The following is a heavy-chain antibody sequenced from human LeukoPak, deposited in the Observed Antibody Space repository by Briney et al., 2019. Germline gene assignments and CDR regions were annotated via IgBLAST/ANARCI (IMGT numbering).Heavy chain of an antibody. V-gene: IGHV4-38-2*01. J-gene: IGHJ4*02. CDR2: IYHSGST. Sequence: PSETLSLTCAVSGYSISSGYYWGWIRQPPGKGLKWIGSIYHSGSTYYNPSLKSRVTISVDTSKNQFSLKLSSVTAADTAVYYCARHIAIWSGYYQQNYFDYWGQGTLVTVSS. CDR3: ARHIAIWSGYYQQNYFDY. CDR1: GYSISSGYY. D-gene: IGHD3-3*01.